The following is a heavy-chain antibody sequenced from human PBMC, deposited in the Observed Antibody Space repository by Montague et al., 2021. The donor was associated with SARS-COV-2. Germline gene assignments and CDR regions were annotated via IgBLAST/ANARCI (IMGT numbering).Heavy chain of an antibody. D-gene: IGHD6-19*01. J-gene: IGHJ5*02. V-gene: IGHV3-11*01. Sequence: SLRLSCAASGFTFSDSYMTWIRQAPRKGLEWVSFISGSSTDIHYADSLRGRFTISRDNTKSSLSLEMHDLRAEDTAMYYCAKGGDLMAGLAGSWGQGTLVTVS. CDR3: AKGGDLMAGLAGS. CDR2: ISGSSTDI. CDR1: GFTFSDSY.